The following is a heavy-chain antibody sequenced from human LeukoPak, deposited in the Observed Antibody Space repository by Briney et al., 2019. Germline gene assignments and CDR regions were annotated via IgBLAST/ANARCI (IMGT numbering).Heavy chain of an antibody. D-gene: IGHD4-17*01. J-gene: IGHJ4*02. CDR3: ARSNGDRVYYFDS. Sequence: IPSETLSLTCTVSGGSFSTYYWSWLRQPPGKGLEWIGYIYYTGNIHYNPSLKSRVTVSLDTSKNQFSPKLSSVTAADTAVYYCARSNGDRVYYFDSWGQGALVTVSS. V-gene: IGHV4-59*01. CDR1: GGSFSTYY. CDR2: IYYTGNI.